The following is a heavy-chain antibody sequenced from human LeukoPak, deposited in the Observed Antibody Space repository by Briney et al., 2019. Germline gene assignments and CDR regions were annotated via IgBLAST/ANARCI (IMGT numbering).Heavy chain of an antibody. CDR2: VYYGRSP. D-gene: IGHD6-25*01. V-gene: IGHV4-39*02. J-gene: IGHJ4*02. Sequence: PETLSLTCTVSGDSISRSTYYWAWIRQPPGKGLEWIGSVYYGRSPYFNPSLESRATISVDTSKNHFSLKMSSVTAADTAVYYCARSSGTGTFSYWGQGTLVTVSS. CDR3: ARSSGTGTFSY. CDR1: GDSISRSTYY.